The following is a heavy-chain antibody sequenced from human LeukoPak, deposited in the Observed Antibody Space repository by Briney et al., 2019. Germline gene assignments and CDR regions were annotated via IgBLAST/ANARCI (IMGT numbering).Heavy chain of an antibody. Sequence: SVKVSCKASGGTFSSYAISWVRQAPGQGLEWMGGIIPIFGTANYAQKFQGRVTVTADESTSTAYMELSSLRSEDTAVYYCARTMVVTAIMIYYYGMDVWGQGTTVTVSS. J-gene: IGHJ6*02. CDR1: GGTFSSYA. CDR3: ARTMVVTAIMIYYYGMDV. CDR2: IIPIFGTA. D-gene: IGHD2-21*02. V-gene: IGHV1-69*13.